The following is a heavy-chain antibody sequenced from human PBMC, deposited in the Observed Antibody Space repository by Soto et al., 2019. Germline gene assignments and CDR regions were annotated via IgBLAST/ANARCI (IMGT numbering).Heavy chain of an antibody. J-gene: IGHJ4*02. CDR3: ASPKLYSSSWFHFDY. Sequence: PGGSLRLSCAGSGFIFSAYWMSWVRHAPGKGLEWVSVIYSGGNTYYADSVKGRFTISRDNSKNTLYLQMNSLRAEDTAVYYCASPKLYSSSWFHFDYWGQGTLVTVSS. CDR1: GFIFSAYW. V-gene: IGHV3-53*01. D-gene: IGHD6-13*01. CDR2: IYSGGNT.